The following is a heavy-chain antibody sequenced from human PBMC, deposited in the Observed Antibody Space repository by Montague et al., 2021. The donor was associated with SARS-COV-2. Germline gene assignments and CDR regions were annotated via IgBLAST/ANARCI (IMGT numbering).Heavy chain of an antibody. Sequence: SETLSLTCTVSGGSMSTVNYYWGWVRQTPGKGLDWVGSISYSGATYYNPSLETRVSISRDTSKSQFSLELRSVTAADTAVYYCARERQEVGIYFDPWGHGTRATVSS. V-gene: IGHV4-39*07. J-gene: IGHJ5*02. D-gene: IGHD1-1*01. CDR1: GGSMSTVNYY. CDR2: ISYSGAT. CDR3: ARERQEVGIYFDP.